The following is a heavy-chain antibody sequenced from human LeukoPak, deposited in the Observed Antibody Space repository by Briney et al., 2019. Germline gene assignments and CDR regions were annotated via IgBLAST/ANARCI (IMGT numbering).Heavy chain of an antibody. CDR2: INPSGGST. CDR1: GYTFTSYY. CDR3: AREVVTVVTSSAFDY. D-gene: IGHD4-23*01. Sequence: GASVKVSCKASGYTFTSYYMHWMRQAPGQGLEWMGIINPSGGSTSYAQKFQGRVTMTRDTSTSTVYMELSSLRSEDTAVYYCAREVVTVVTSSAFDYWGQGTLVTVSS. J-gene: IGHJ4*02. V-gene: IGHV1-46*01.